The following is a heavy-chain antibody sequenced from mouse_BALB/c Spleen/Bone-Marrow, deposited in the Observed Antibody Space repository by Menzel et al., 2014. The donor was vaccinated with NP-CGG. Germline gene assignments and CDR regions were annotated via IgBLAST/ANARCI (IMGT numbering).Heavy chain of an antibody. Sequence: EVKLQESGPELVKPGASVKISCKTSGYTFTDYTMHWVKQSHGKSLEWIGHINPNIGGTNYNQKFKGKATSTLDKSSRTAYMELRSLTSEDSAGYYCTRSRYGDYWGQGTTLTVSS. CDR2: INPNIGGT. J-gene: IGHJ2*01. CDR3: TRSRYGDY. D-gene: IGHD2-14*01. V-gene: IGHV1-18*01. CDR1: GYTFTDYT.